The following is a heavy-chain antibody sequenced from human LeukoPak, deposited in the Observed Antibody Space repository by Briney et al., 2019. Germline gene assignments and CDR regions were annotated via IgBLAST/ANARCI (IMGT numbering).Heavy chain of an antibody. CDR1: GYTFTSHY. CDR2: INPSGGST. J-gene: IGHJ6*02. Sequence: ASGKVSCKASGYTFTSHYMHWVRQAPGQGLEWMGIINPSGGSTSYAQKFQGRVTMTRDTSTSTVYMELSSLRSEDTAVYYCARDNGQQLAHKYYYYYGMDVWGQGTTVTVSS. V-gene: IGHV1-46*01. CDR3: ARDNGQQLAHKYYYYYGMDV. D-gene: IGHD6-13*01.